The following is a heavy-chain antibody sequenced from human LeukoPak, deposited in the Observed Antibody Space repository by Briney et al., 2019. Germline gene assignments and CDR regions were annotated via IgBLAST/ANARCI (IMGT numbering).Heavy chain of an antibody. D-gene: IGHD1-26*01. CDR1: GFTFSSYG. CDR3: ARLVRSPAYFDY. J-gene: IGHJ4*02. V-gene: IGHV3-33*01. CDR2: IWYDGSNK. Sequence: GGSLRLSCAASGFTFSSYGMHWVRQAPGKGLEWVAVIWYDGSNKYYADSAKGRFTISRDNSKNTLYLQMNSLRAEDTAVYYCARLVRSPAYFDYWGQGTLVTVSS.